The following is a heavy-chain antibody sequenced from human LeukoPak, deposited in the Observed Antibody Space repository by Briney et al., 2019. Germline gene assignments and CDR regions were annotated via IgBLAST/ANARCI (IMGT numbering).Heavy chain of an antibody. D-gene: IGHD3-16*01. CDR1: GFIFSDSA. CDR2: FKGDGAT. J-gene: IGHJ4*02. Sequence: GGSLRLSCAVSGFIFSDSAMSSVREAPGRRLEWVSGFKGDGATYYADSVKGRFAISRDNSKNTLYLQMNSLRAEDMATYYCAKAPKWGSHKGYFDYWGQGTLVTVSS. CDR3: AKAPKWGSHKGYFDY. V-gene: IGHV3-23*01.